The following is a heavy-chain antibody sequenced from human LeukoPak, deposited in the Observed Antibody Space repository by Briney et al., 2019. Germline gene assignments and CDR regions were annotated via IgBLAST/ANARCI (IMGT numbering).Heavy chain of an antibody. Sequence: PSETLSLTCTVSGGSISSYYWSWIRQPPGKGLEWIGYIYYSGSTNYNPSPKSRVTISVDTSKNQFSLKLSSVTAADTAVYYCASSGSYPAVFDYWGQGTLVTVSS. CDR1: GGSISSYY. D-gene: IGHD1-26*01. CDR3: ASSGSYPAVFDY. J-gene: IGHJ4*02. CDR2: IYYSGST. V-gene: IGHV4-59*08.